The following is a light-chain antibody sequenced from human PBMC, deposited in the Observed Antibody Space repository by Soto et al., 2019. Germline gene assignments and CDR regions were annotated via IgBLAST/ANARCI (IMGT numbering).Light chain of an antibody. CDR2: DAS. Sequence: EIVLTQSPATLSLSPGERATLSCRASQSVGSSLAWYQQKPGQAPRLLIYDASSRATGIPARFSGSGSGTDFTLTIGSLEPDDFAVYYCQQRSNWQYSFGQGTRLEIK. CDR3: QQRSNWQYS. V-gene: IGKV3-11*01. CDR1: QSVGSS. J-gene: IGKJ2*03.